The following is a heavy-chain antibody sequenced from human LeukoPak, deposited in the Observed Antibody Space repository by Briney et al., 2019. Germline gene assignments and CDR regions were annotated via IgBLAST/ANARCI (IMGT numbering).Heavy chain of an antibody. CDR1: GFTFSSYG. D-gene: IGHD6-13*01. Sequence: GGSLRLSCAASGFTFSSYGMHWVRQAPGKGLEWVAVIWYDGSNKYYADSVKGRFTISRDNSKNTLYLQMNSLRAEDTAVYCCAKAPGYSSSWYQDWGQGTLVTVSS. CDR3: AKAPGYSSSWYQD. CDR2: IWYDGSNK. V-gene: IGHV3-33*06. J-gene: IGHJ4*02.